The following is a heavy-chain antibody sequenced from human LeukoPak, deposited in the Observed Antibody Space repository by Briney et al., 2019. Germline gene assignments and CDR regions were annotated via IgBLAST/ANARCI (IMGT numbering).Heavy chain of an antibody. CDR1: GYTFTSFY. V-gene: IGHV1-46*01. CDR2: INPSGGST. J-gene: IGHJ6*02. D-gene: IGHD3-22*01. CDR3: ARWSNYYDSSGYYRDPYYYYGMDV. Sequence: ASVKVSCKASGYTFTSFYMHWVRQAPGQGLEWVGIINPSGGSTTYGQKFQGRVTMTTDTSTSTAYMELRSLRSDDTAVYYCARWSNYYDSSGYYRDPYYYYGMDVWGQGTTVTVSS.